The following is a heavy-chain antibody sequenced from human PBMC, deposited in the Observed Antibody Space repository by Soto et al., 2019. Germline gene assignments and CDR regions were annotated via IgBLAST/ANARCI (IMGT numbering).Heavy chain of an antibody. CDR1: GGSISSGGYY. CDR3: ARGVLRFLEWLSYFDY. Sequence: PSETLSLTCTVSGGSISSGGYYWSWIRQHPGKGLEWIGYIYYSGSTYYNPSLKSRVTISVDTSKNQFSLKLSSVTAADTAVYYCARGVLRFLEWLSYFDYWGQGTLVTVSS. J-gene: IGHJ4*02. D-gene: IGHD3-3*01. V-gene: IGHV4-31*03. CDR2: IYYSGST.